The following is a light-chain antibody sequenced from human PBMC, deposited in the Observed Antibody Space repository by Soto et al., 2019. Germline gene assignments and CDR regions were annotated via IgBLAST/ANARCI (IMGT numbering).Light chain of an antibody. Sequence: EIVLTQSPATLSLSPGERATLSCRASQSVSSYLAWYQQKHGQAPRLLIYDASNRATGIPARFSGSGSGTDLTITISSLEPEDFATYYCQQYYSYPLTFGGGTKVDIK. V-gene: IGKV3-11*01. CDR2: DAS. CDR3: QQYYSYPLT. CDR1: QSVSSY. J-gene: IGKJ4*01.